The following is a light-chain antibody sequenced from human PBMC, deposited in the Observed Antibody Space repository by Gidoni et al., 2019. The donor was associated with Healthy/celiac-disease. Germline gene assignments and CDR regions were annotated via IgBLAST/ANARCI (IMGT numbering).Light chain of an antibody. Sequence: EIVLTQSPDTLSLSPGERATLACRASQSVSSYLAWYQQKPGQAPRLLISDASNRATGITARFSGSGSGTDFTLTISSLEPEAFAVYYCQQRSNWPTFGGGTKVEIK. CDR2: DAS. CDR3: QQRSNWPT. CDR1: QSVSSY. V-gene: IGKV3-11*01. J-gene: IGKJ4*01.